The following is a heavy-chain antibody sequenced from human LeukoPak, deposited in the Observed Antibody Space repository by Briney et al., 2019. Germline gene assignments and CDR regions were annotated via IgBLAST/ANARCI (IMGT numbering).Heavy chain of an antibody. J-gene: IGHJ4*02. D-gene: IGHD6-13*01. CDR2: IIPIFGTA. CDR3: AREAAAAGGFDY. V-gene: IGHV1-69*13. CDR1: GGTFSSYA. Sequence: ASVKVSCKASGGTFSSYAISWVRQAPGQGLEWMGGIIPIFGTANYAQKFQGRVTITADESTSTAYVELSSLRSEDTAVYYCAREAAAAGGFDYWGQGTLVTVSS.